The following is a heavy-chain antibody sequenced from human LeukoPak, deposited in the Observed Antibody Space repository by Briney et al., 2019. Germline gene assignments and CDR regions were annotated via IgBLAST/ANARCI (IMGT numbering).Heavy chain of an antibody. J-gene: IGHJ3*02. CDR2: TYYRSKWYN. CDR1: GDSVSSNSS. CDR3: ARGGQGDGYSADEDFDI. V-gene: IGHV6-1*01. D-gene: IGHD5-18*01. Sequence: SQTLSLTCAISGDSVSSNSSWNWIRQSPSRGLEWLGRTYYRSKWYNDYVVSVKSRININPDTSKNRFSLQLNHVTPADTDVYYCARGGQGDGYSADEDFDIWGQGTMVTVS.